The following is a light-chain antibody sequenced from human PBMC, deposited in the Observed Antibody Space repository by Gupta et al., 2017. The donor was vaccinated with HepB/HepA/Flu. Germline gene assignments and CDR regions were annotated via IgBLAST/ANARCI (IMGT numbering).Light chain of an antibody. J-gene: IGLJ2*01. CDR3: SSYTSSSTLGVV. CDR2: DVS. Sequence: SALTQPASVSGSPGQSLTISCPGTSSDVGGYNYVSWYQQHPGKAPKLMIYDVSNRPSGVSNRFSGSKSGNTASLTISGLQAEDEADYYCSSYTSSSTLGVVFGGGTKLTVL. V-gene: IGLV2-14*03. CDR1: SSDVGGYNY.